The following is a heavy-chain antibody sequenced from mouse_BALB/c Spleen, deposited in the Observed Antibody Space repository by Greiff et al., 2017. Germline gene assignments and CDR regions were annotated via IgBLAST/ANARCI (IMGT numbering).Heavy chain of an antibody. D-gene: IGHD2-4*01. CDR3: ARGYDYDWYFDV. CDR1: GYTFTSYW. V-gene: IGHV1-7*01. Sequence: QVQLQQSGAELAKPGASVKMSCKASGYTFTSYWMHWVKQRPGQGLEWIGNINPSTGYTEYNQKFKDKATLTADKSSSTAYMQLSSLTSEDSAVYYCARGYDYDWYFDVWGAGTTVTVSA. CDR2: INPSTGYT. J-gene: IGHJ1*01.